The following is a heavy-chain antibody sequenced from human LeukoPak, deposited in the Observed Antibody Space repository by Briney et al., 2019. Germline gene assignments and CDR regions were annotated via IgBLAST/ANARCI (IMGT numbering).Heavy chain of an antibody. V-gene: IGHV4-59*08. CDR1: GGSISSYY. Sequence: SETLSLTCTVSGGSISSYYWSWTRQPPGKGLEWIGYVYYSGTTNYNPSLESRVTISVDTSKNQFSLKLISVAAADTAVYYCARHGTAAGPFQLWGQGTLVTVSS. CDR2: VYYSGTT. J-gene: IGHJ1*01. D-gene: IGHD2-21*02. CDR3: ARHGTAAGPFQL.